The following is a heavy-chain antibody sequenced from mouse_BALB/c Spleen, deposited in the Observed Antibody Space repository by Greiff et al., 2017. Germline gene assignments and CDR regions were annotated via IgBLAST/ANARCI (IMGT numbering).Heavy chain of an antibody. CDR1: GYSITSDYA. Sequence: EVKLQESGPGLVKPSQSLSLTCTVTGYSITSDYAWNWIRQFPGNKLEWMGYISYSGSTSYNPSLKSRISITRDTSKNQFFLQLNSVTTEDTATYYCARGLRLYWYFDVWGAGTTVTVSS. CDR3: ARGLRLYWYFDV. D-gene: IGHD1-2*01. CDR2: ISYSGST. V-gene: IGHV3-2*02. J-gene: IGHJ1*01.